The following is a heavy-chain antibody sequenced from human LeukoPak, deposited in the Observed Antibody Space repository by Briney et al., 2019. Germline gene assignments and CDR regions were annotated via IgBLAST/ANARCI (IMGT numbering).Heavy chain of an antibody. CDR3: AREGDSSGWYDLDY. J-gene: IGHJ4*02. V-gene: IGHV3-53*01. Sequence: PGGSLRLSCAASGFSVSNNYMSWVRQAPGKGLEWVSVIYSGGSTYYADSVKGRFTISRDNSKNTLYLQMNSLRAEDTAVYYCAREGDSSGWYDLDYWGQGTLVTVSS. CDR2: IYSGGST. D-gene: IGHD6-19*01. CDR1: GFSVSNNY.